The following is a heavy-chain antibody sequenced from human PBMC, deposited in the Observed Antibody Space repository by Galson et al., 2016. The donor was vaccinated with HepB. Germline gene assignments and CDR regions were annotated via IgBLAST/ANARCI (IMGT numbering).Heavy chain of an antibody. J-gene: IGHJ6*04. D-gene: IGHD1-1*01. Sequence: SLRLSCAASGFTFSMYGMDWVRQAPGKGLEWVSAIRAGGESTSYADSVKGRFTISRDNSKDTLYLQMDNLRADDTAVYYCAKDIRPVKATLDYYFYAMDVWGGGTTVAVSS. CDR3: AKDIRPVKATLDYYFYAMDV. CDR2: IRAGGEST. V-gene: IGHV3-23*01. CDR1: GFTFSMYG.